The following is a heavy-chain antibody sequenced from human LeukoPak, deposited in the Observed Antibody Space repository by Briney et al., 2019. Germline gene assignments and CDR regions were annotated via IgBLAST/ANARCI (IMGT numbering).Heavy chain of an antibody. Sequence: GGSLRLSCAASGFTFGDYSMDWVRQAPGQGLEWVSAISGSGGSTYYADSVKGRFTISRDNSKNTLYLQMNSLRAEDTAVYYCAKDPRFLEWLLSSTGRVPGDYWGQGTLVTVSS. CDR2: ISGSGGST. D-gene: IGHD3-3*01. J-gene: IGHJ4*02. CDR1: GFTFGDYS. CDR3: AKDPRFLEWLLSSTGRVPGDY. V-gene: IGHV3-23*01.